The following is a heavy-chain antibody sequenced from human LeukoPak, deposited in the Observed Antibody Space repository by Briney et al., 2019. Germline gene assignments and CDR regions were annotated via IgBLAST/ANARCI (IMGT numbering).Heavy chain of an antibody. CDR1: GFTFSSYA. J-gene: IGHJ6*03. CDR3: ARGIYYYYMDV. CDR2: ISGSGGST. Sequence: GGSRRLSCAASGFTFSSYARSWFRQAPGKGLEWVSAISGSGGSTYYADSVKGRFTISRDNSKNTLYLQMNSLRAEDTAVYYCARGIYYYYMDVWGKGTTVTVSS. V-gene: IGHV3-23*01.